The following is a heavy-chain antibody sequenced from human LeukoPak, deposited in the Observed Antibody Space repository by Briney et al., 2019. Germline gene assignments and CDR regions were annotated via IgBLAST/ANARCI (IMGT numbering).Heavy chain of an antibody. CDR2: ISSSSSYI. CDR1: GGSFSGYY. V-gene: IGHV3-21*01. D-gene: IGHD6-19*01. J-gene: IGHJ4*02. CDR3: ARPSNEGQWLVGQGVDY. Sequence: ETLSLTCAVYGGSFSGYYWSWIRQPPGKGLEWVSSISSSSSYIYYADSVKGRFTISRDNAKKSMYLEMNSLRAEDTAVYYCARPSNEGQWLVGQGVDYWGQGTLVTVSS.